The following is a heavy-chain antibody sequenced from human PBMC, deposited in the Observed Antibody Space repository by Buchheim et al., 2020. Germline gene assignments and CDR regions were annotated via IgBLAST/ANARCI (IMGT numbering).Heavy chain of an antibody. CDR1: GYTFTTYY. CDR3: ARDDQHCSSTRCYYYYAMDV. J-gene: IGHJ6*02. CDR2: INPSDGRT. V-gene: IGHV1-46*01. D-gene: IGHD2-2*01. Sequence: QVQLVQSGAEVKKPGASVKVSCKASGYTFTTYYMHWVRQAPGQGLEWMGIINPSDGRTSYAEKFQGRVTMTRETSTSTVYMELSSLRSDDTAVYYCARDDQHCSSTRCYYYYAMDVWGQGTT.